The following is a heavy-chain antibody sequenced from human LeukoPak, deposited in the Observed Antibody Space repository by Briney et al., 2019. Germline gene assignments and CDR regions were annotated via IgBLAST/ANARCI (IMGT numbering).Heavy chain of an antibody. D-gene: IGHD2-2*01. CDR3: ARDRGYCSSTSCFFDY. Sequence: GGSLRLSCAASGFTFSSYAMSWVRQAPVKGLEWVSAISGSGGSTYYADSVKGRFTISRDNSKNTLYLQMNSLRAEDTAVYYCARDRGYCSSTSCFFDYWGQGTLVTVSS. J-gene: IGHJ4*02. CDR1: GFTFSSYA. V-gene: IGHV3-23*01. CDR2: ISGSGGST.